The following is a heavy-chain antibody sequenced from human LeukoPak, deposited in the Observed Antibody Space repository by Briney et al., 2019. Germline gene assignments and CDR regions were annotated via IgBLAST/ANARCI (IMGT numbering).Heavy chain of an antibody. Sequence: GGSLRLSCAASGFTFSRYAMTWVRQGPGKGLEWVSATSGSGGSTYYADSVKGRFTISRDNSKNMVYLQMNSLRVDDTAVYYCVSTATFDYWGQGTLVSVSS. CDR1: GFTFSRYA. J-gene: IGHJ4*02. V-gene: IGHV3-23*01. CDR2: TSGSGGST. CDR3: VSTATFDY. D-gene: IGHD1-1*01.